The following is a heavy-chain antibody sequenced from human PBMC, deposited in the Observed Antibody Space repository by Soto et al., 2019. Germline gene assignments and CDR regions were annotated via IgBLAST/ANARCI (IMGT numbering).Heavy chain of an antibody. V-gene: IGHV3-30*18. CDR3: VKDLGCTKGVCSDYFYYYMDV. CDR2: ISYDGNNQ. J-gene: IGHJ6*03. CDR1: GFTFSSYG. D-gene: IGHD2-8*01. Sequence: PGGSLRLSCAASGFTFSSYGMHWVRQAPCKGLEWVAAISYDGNNQYYVDSVKGRFTISRDNSKETLFLQMNSLRAEDTAVYHCVKDLGCTKGVCSDYFYYYMDVWGKGTTVTVSS.